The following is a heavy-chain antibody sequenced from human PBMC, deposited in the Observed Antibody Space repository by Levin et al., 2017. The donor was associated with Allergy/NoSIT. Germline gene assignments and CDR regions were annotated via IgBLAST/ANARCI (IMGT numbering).Heavy chain of an antibody. D-gene: IGHD1-1*01. CDR3: ASDYWTYTGTRDGTDV. CDR1: GFTFSDYA. J-gene: IGHJ6*02. Sequence: GESLKISCVASGFTFSDYAMHWARQAPGRGLEWVAVISYNGNIKYNADSVQGRFTIYRSNSNNTLYLQMNSLRVGDTCVFYCASDYWTYTGTRDGTDVWAQGTTVTVSS. CDR2: ISYNGNIK. V-gene: IGHV3-30*04.